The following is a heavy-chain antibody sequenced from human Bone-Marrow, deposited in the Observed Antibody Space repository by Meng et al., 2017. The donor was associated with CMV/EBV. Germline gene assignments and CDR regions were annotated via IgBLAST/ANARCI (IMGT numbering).Heavy chain of an antibody. Sequence: ASVKVSCKASVYSLRDYNVNWVRQAPAQGLEWMGWIGGDNGDAKYAHQFRDRLTLTADKSTNTAYMEMRPLTSDDSAVYYCATGRTFTVLDSWGQGTLVTVSS. D-gene: IGHD1-14*01. CDR2: IGGDNGDA. CDR3: ATGRTFTVLDS. V-gene: IGHV1-18*01. CDR1: VYSLRDYN. J-gene: IGHJ4*02.